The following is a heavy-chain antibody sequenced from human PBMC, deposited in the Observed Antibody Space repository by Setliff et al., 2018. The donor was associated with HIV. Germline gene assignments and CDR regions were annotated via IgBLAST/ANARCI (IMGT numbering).Heavy chain of an antibody. J-gene: IGHJ3*02. CDR1: GYTFTGYY. V-gene: IGHV1-2*06. Sequence: ASVKVSCKASGYTFTGYYMHWVRQAPGQGLEWMGRTNPNSGGTNYAQKFQGRVTMTRDTSISTAYMELSRLRSDDTAVYYCARGVSVAGTEGVGAFDIWGQGTMVTV. CDR3: ARGVSVAGTEGVGAFDI. CDR2: TNPNSGGT. D-gene: IGHD6-19*01.